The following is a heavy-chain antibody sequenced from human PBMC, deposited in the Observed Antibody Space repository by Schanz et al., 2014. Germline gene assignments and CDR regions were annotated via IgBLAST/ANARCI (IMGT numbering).Heavy chain of an antibody. CDR1: GGSFSGYY. CDR2: INHSGST. CDR3: ARRPTLGFWSYGMDV. D-gene: IGHD3-3*01. Sequence: QVQLQQWGAGLLKPSETLSLTCAVYGGSFSGYYWSWIRQPPGKGLGWIGEINHSGSTNYNPSLKSRVTISVDPPKTQFPLKRSFITAADTAVYYCARRPTLGFWSYGMDVWGQGTAVTVSS. V-gene: IGHV4-34*01. J-gene: IGHJ6*02.